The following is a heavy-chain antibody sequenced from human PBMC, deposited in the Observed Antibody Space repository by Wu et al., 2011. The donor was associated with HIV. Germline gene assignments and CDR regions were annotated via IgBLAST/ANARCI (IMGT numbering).Heavy chain of an antibody. CDR3: AKERSTSGVSDAFDI. CDR1: GGSLSSYT. CDR2: ITPLMGAV. Sequence: QVRLVQSGTEVKKTGSSVKVSCKASGGSLSSYTISWVRQAPGQGLEWMGRITPLMGAVDYAQKFQDRLTISADTSTNTAHMELNSLNFEDTAIYYCAKERSTSGVSDAFDIWGQGTRLTVSS. J-gene: IGHJ3*02. D-gene: IGHD1-26*01. V-gene: IGHV1-69*08.